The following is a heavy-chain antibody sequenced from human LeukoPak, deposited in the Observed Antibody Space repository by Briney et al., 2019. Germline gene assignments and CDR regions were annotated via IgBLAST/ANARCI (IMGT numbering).Heavy chain of an antibody. CDR1: GYTFTNYG. Sequence: SVKVSCKASGYTFTNYGISWVRQAPGQGLEWMGRIIPILGIANYAQKFQGRVTITADKSTSTAYMELSSLRSEDTAVYYCARSRVAFYDSSGFDYWGQGTLVTVSS. CDR3: ARSRVAFYDSSGFDY. D-gene: IGHD3-22*01. J-gene: IGHJ4*02. V-gene: IGHV1-69*04. CDR2: IIPILGIA.